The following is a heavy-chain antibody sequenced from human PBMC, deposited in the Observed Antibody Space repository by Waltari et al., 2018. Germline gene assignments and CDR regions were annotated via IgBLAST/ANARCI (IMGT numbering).Heavy chain of an antibody. D-gene: IGHD3-3*01. J-gene: IGHJ6*02. CDR3: XVNCGDSWSGXCYGMDV. CDR2: INTFNDEV. Sequence: QVQLVQSGGEVKKPGASVKVSCKTSXYSFTTYGMNXVRRAPGQGLEWMGLINTFNDEVGLAXKFQGRLTXTTDXSTXTVXXXIXSLRSDDTXXYYCXVNCGDSWSGXCYGMDVXGQGTTVTVXS. CDR1: XYSFTTYG. V-gene: IGHV1-18*01.